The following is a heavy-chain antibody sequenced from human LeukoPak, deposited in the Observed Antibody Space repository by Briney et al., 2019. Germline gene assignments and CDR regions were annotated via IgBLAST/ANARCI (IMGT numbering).Heavy chain of an antibody. D-gene: IGHD5-12*01. V-gene: IGHV3-23*01. CDR2: VYHGDDRT. CDR3: ARSGYDYWYFDL. Sequence: PGGSLRLSCVASGFTFSNYAMTWVRQAPGKGLEWVSAVYHGDDRTYYPDSVKGRCAISRDISRTTLYLQMDSLRAEDTAVYYCARSGYDYWYFDLWGRGTLVTVSS. J-gene: IGHJ2*01. CDR1: GFTFSNYA.